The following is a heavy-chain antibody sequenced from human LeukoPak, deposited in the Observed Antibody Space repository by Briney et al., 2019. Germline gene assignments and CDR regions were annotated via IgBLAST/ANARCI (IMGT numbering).Heavy chain of an antibody. D-gene: IGHD6-19*01. V-gene: IGHV1-18*01. CDR3: ARDPRKTYSSGWHYFDY. Sequence: ASVKVSCKASGYTFSTYGISWVRQAPGQGLEWMAWISAYNGNTNYAQKFQGRVTMTTDTSTSTAYMGLKSLRSDDTAVYYCARDPRKTYSSGWHYFDYWGQGTLVTVSS. CDR2: ISAYNGNT. CDR1: GYTFSTYG. J-gene: IGHJ4*02.